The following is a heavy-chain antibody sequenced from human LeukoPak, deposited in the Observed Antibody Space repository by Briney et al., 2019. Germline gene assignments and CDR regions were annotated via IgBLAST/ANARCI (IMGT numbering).Heavy chain of an antibody. Sequence: PGGSLRLSCAASGFTFSSYGMHWVRQAPGKGLEWVAVISYDGSNEYYADSVKGRFTISRDNSKNTLYLQMNSLRAEDTAVYYCAGYYDILTGYDYWGQGTLVTVSS. V-gene: IGHV3-30*03. J-gene: IGHJ4*02. CDR2: ISYDGSNE. CDR3: AGYYDILTGYDY. CDR1: GFTFSSYG. D-gene: IGHD3-9*01.